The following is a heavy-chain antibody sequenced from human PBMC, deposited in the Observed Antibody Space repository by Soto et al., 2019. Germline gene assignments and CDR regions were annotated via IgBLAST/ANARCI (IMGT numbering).Heavy chain of an antibody. CDR1: GFTFSSYA. CDR2: ISGSGGST. J-gene: IGHJ4*02. Sequence: GGSLRLSCAASGFTFSSYAMSWVRQAPGKGLEWVSAISGSGGSTYYADFVKGRFTISRDNSKNALYLQMNSLRAEDTAVYYCASVRRGYSSSGEASWGQGTLVTVSS. D-gene: IGHD6-6*01. CDR3: ASVRRGYSSSGEAS. V-gene: IGHV3-23*01.